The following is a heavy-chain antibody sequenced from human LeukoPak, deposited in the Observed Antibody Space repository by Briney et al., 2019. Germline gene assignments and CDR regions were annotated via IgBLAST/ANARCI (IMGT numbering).Heavy chain of an antibody. Sequence: SETLSLTCTVSGGSISSYYWGWIRQPPGKGLEWIGSIHHSGSTDYNPSLKSRVTISVDTSKNQYSLKMSSVTATDTAVYYCARAVSGSYYVAGFDIWGQGTMVTVSS. V-gene: IGHV4-38-2*02. J-gene: IGHJ3*02. D-gene: IGHD1-26*01. CDR2: IHHSGST. CDR3: ARAVSGSYYVAGFDI. CDR1: GGSISSYY.